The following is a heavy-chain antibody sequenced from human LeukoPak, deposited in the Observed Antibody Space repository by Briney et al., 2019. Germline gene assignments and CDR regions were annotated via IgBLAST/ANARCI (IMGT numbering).Heavy chain of an antibody. CDR1: GFTFSSYA. Sequence: GESLRLSCAASGFTFSSYAMSWVRQAPGKGLEWVSAISGSGGSTYYADSVKGRFTISRDNSKNTLYLQMNSLRAEDTAVYYCAKGGSSGPPRDYFDYWGQGTLVTVSS. CDR2: ISGSGGST. J-gene: IGHJ4*02. V-gene: IGHV3-23*01. CDR3: AKGGSSGPPRDYFDY. D-gene: IGHD6-19*01.